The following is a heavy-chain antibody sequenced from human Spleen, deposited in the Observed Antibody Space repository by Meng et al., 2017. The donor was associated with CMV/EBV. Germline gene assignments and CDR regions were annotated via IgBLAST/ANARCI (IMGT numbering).Heavy chain of an antibody. CDR3: ARDLTGDGIYYFNGMDV. J-gene: IGHJ6*02. CDR1: GGSVNTVSFY. CDR2: IHHSGYT. Sequence: SETLSLTCSVSGGSVNTVSFYWSWIRQPPGKGLEWLGYIHHSGYTNYAPSLKSRVTISLDTSKNQFSLTLSSVTAADTAEYYCARDLTGDGIYYFNGMDVWGQGTTVTVSS. D-gene: IGHD7-27*01. V-gene: IGHV4-61*01.